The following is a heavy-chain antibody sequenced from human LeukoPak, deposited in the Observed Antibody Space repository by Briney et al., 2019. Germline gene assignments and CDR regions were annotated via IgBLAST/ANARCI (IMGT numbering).Heavy chain of an antibody. CDR1: GFTFSSYS. Sequence: GGSLRLSCAASGFTFSSYSINWVRQAPGKGLEWVSSISSSGSYIYYADSVKGRFTISRDNAKNSLYLQMNSLRAEDTAVYYCARDPTEGPRSYWGQGTLVTVSS. J-gene: IGHJ4*02. V-gene: IGHV3-21*01. CDR2: ISSSGSYI. D-gene: IGHD1-14*01. CDR3: ARDPTEGPRSY.